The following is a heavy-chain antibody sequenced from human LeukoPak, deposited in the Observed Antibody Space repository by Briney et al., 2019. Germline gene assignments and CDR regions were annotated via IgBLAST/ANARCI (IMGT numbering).Heavy chain of an antibody. CDR2: ISGSGGST. D-gene: IGHD3-3*01. J-gene: IGHJ4*02. Sequence: GGSLRLSCAASGFTFSSYAMSWVRQAPGKGLEWVSAISGSGGSTYYADSVKGRFTISRDNSKNTLYLQMNSLRAEDTAVYYCARVLSGYYTRFDYWGQGTLVTVSS. V-gene: IGHV3-23*01. CDR1: GFTFSSYA. CDR3: ARVLSGYYTRFDY.